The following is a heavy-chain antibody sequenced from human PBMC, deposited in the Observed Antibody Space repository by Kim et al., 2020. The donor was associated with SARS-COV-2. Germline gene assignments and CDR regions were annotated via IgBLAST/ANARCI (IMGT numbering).Heavy chain of an antibody. V-gene: IGHV4-31*02. CDR3: AGGQKLVVATTPFDY. D-gene: IGHD2-15*01. J-gene: IGHJ4*02. Sequence: PSVKSRVTITVDTSKDQFSLKLSSVTAADTAVYYCAGGQKLVVATTPFDYWGQGTLVTVSS.